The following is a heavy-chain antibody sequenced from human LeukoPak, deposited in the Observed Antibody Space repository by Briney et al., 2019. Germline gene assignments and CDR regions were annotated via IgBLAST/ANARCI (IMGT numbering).Heavy chain of an antibody. CDR2: ISSGSSYI. J-gene: IGHJ4*02. CDR1: GFTFRSYS. Sequence: GGSLRLSCAASGFTFRSYSMNWVRQAPGKGLVWVSSISSGSSYIYYADSVKGRFTISRDNAKNSMYLQMNSLRAEDTAVYYCARGYCSSTSCYPYYFDYWGQGTLVTVSS. V-gene: IGHV3-21*01. CDR3: ARGYCSSTSCYPYYFDY. D-gene: IGHD2-2*01.